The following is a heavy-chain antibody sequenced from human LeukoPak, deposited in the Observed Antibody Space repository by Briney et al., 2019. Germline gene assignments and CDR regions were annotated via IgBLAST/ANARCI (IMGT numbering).Heavy chain of an antibody. D-gene: IGHD1-26*01. Sequence: GGSLRLSCAASGFTFSSYAMGWVRQAPGKGLEWVSAISGSGGSTYYADSVKGRFTISRDNSKNTLYLQMNSLRAEDTAVYYCAKDFSYSGSYVTVFDYWGQGTLVTVSS. CDR2: ISGSGGST. CDR3: AKDFSYSGSYVTVFDY. V-gene: IGHV3-23*01. J-gene: IGHJ4*02. CDR1: GFTFSSYA.